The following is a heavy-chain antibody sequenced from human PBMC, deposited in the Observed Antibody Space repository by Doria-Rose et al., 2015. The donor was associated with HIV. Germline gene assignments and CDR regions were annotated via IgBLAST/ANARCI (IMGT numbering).Heavy chain of an antibody. CDR1: GFTFGDYT. CDR2: VRTKAYFGTP. J-gene: IGHJ4*02. D-gene: IGHD1-26*01. Sequence: TTSGFTFGDYTMSWVRQAPGKGLEWVGFVRTKAYFGTPEYAASVKGRFTISRDDSKNIAYLQMTSLKTEDTAVYFCTRDNGGAAAGASYYWGQGTLVTVSS. CDR3: TRDNGGAAAGASYY. V-gene: IGHV3-49*04.